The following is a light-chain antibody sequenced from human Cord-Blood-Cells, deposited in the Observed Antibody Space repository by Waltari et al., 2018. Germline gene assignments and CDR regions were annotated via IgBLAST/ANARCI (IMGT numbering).Light chain of an antibody. V-gene: IGKV1-39*01. CDR2: AAS. CDR1: QNISSY. Sequence: DIQMTQSPSSLSASVGDKVNITSRASQNISSYLNWYQQKPGKAPKLLIYAASSLQSGVPSRFSGSGSGTDFTLTISSLQPEDFATYYCQQSYSTPWTFGQGTKVEIK. CDR3: QQSYSTPWT. J-gene: IGKJ1*01.